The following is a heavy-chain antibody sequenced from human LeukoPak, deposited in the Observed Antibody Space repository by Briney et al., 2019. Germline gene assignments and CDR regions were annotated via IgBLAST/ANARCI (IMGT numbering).Heavy chain of an antibody. D-gene: IGHD2-15*01. Sequence: SETLSLTCAVSGYSISSGYYWGWIGQPPGKGLEWIGSIYHSGSTYYNPSLKSRVTISVDTSKNQFSLKLSSVTAADTAVYYCARDGSSVVVAATHWFDPWGQGTLVTVSS. CDR2: IYHSGST. CDR3: ARDGSSVVVAATHWFDP. V-gene: IGHV4-38-2*02. CDR1: GYSISSGYY. J-gene: IGHJ5*02.